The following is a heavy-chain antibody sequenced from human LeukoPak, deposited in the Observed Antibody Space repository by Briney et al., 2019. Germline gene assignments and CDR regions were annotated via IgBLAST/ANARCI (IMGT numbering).Heavy chain of an antibody. CDR1: GYTFTSYD. CDR2: MNPNNGNT. Sequence: ASVKVSCKASGYTFTSYDINWVRQATGQGLEWMGWMNPNNGNTGYAQKFQGRVTITRNTSISTAYMELSSLRSEDTAVYYCARGTSSGWYSWFDPWGQGTLVTVSS. V-gene: IGHV1-8*03. D-gene: IGHD6-19*01. J-gene: IGHJ5*02. CDR3: ARGTSSGWYSWFDP.